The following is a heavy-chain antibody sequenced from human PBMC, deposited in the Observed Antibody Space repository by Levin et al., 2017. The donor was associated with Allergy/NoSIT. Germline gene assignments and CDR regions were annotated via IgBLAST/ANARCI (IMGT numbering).Heavy chain of an antibody. CDR1: GFTFNDYA. J-gene: IGHJ4*02. CDR2: ISNDGNNK. D-gene: IGHD7-27*01. V-gene: IGHV3-30*09. CDR3: ARGASGLTASLLYYLDF. Sequence: GGSLRLSCAASGFTFNDYAMHWVRQAPGKGLEWVAFISNDGNNKYYADSVKGRFAISRDYSKSSLFLRMNSLKSEDTAVYYCARGASGLTASLLYYLDFWGQGTLVTVSS.